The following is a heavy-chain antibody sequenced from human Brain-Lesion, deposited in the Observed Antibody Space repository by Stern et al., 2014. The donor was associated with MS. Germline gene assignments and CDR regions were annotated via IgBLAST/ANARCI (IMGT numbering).Heavy chain of an antibody. D-gene: IGHD5-18*01. V-gene: IGHV3-21*01. CDR1: GFTFSSYT. Sequence: EVQLVESGGGLVKPGGSLRLSCAASGFTFSSYTMNWVHQAPGKGLEWVSSINRGSDYIYYADSVKGRFTISRDNAKNSLYLQMNSLRAEDTALYYCARVETPLADFYYYYGMDVWGQGTTVTVSS. J-gene: IGHJ6*02. CDR2: INRGSDYI. CDR3: ARVETPLADFYYYYGMDV.